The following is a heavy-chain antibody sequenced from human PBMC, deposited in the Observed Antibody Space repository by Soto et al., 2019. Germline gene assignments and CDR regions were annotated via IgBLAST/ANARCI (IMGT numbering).Heavy chain of an antibody. Sequence: SETLSLTCTVSGGSISSNYWTWIRQPPGKGLEWIGYVYNSGSTNYNPSLKSRVTISEDTSKSQFSLKVNSMTAADTAVYYCARYRREAVAGYTLDNWGQGILVTVPS. D-gene: IGHD6-13*01. CDR2: VYNSGST. J-gene: IGHJ4*02. CDR1: GGSISSNY. V-gene: IGHV4-59*01. CDR3: ARYRREAVAGYTLDN.